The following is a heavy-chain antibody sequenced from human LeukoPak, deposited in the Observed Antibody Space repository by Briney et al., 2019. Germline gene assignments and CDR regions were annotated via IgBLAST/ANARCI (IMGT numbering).Heavy chain of an antibody. CDR2: IRYDGSNK. CDR3: AKTSPFTVNWGYFDY. Sequence: GGSLRLSCAASGFTFSSYGMHWVRQAPGKGLEWVAFIRYDGSNKHYADSVKGRFNISRDNSKNTLYLQMNSLRAEDTAVYYCAKTSPFTVNWGYFDYWGQGTLVTVSS. V-gene: IGHV3-30*02. CDR1: GFTFSSYG. J-gene: IGHJ4*02. D-gene: IGHD4-17*01.